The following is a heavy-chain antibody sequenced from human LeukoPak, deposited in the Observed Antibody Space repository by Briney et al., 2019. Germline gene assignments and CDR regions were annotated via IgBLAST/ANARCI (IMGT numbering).Heavy chain of an antibody. V-gene: IGHV4-59*08. CDR1: SGSISSYY. CDR3: ARRDDCSGGSCCGEGAFDI. CDR2: IYDSGST. J-gene: IGHJ3*02. D-gene: IGHD2-15*01. Sequence: SETLSLTCTVSSGSISSYYWSWIRQPPGKGLEWIGYIYDSGSTNYNPSLKSRVTISVDTSKNQFSLKLSSVTAADTAVYYCARRDDCSGGSCCGEGAFDIWGQGTMVTVSS.